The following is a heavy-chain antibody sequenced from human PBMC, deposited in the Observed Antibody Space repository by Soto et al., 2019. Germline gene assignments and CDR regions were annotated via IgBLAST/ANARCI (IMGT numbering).Heavy chain of an antibody. D-gene: IGHD3-16*01. V-gene: IGHV3-74*01. CDR1: GFTFSSYW. J-gene: IGHJ6*03. Sequence: EVQLVESGGGLVQPGGSLRLSCAASGFTFSSYWMHWVRQAPGKGLVWVSRINSDGSGTSYADSVKGRLTISRDKAKNTLYLQMKSLRAEDTAVYYGASWGGGYYYYYMDVWGKGTTVTVSS. CDR3: ASWGGGYYYYYMDV. CDR2: INSDGSGT.